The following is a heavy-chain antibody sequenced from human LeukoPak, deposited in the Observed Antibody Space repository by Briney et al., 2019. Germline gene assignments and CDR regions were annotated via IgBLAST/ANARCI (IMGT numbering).Heavy chain of an antibody. J-gene: IGHJ3*02. CDR1: GFTFSSYG. D-gene: IGHD3-22*01. Sequence: PGGSLRLSCAASGFTFSSYGMHWVRQAPGKGLEWVAFIRYDGSNKYYADSVKGRFTISRDNSKNTLYLQMNSLRAEDTAVYYCAKDKMIVVVITIGDAFDIWGQGTMVTVSS. CDR3: AKDKMIVVVITIGDAFDI. CDR2: IRYDGSNK. V-gene: IGHV3-30*02.